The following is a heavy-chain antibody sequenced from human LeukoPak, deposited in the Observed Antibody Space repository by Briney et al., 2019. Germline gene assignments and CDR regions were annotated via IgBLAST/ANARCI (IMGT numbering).Heavy chain of an antibody. CDR1: GFTFSDYT. Sequence: PGSSLRLSCAASGFTFSDYTMNWVRQAPGKGLEWVSSISNGSSYIYYADSVRGRFTISRDNAKNSLYLQMNSLTAEDTAVYYCAKFFDDWGQGTLVTVSS. CDR2: ISNGSSYI. J-gene: IGHJ4*02. CDR3: AKFFDD. V-gene: IGHV3-21*01.